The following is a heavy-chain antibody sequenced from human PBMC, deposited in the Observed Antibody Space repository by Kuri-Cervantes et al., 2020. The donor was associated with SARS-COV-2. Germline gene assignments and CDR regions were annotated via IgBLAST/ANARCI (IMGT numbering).Heavy chain of an antibody. V-gene: IGHV3-53*01. CDR2: IYSGGST. J-gene: IGHJ5*02. Sequence: GESLKISCAASGFTVSSNYMSWVRQAPGKGLEWVSVIYSGGSTYYADSVEGRFTISRDNSKNTLYLQMNSLRAEDTAVYYCAKFTSFSSRWFDPWGQGTLVTVSS. D-gene: IGHD2-2*01. CDR1: GFTVSSNY. CDR3: AKFTSFSSRWFDP.